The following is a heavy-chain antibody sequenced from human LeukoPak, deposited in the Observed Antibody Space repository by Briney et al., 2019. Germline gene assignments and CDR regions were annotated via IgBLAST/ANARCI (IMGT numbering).Heavy chain of an antibody. Sequence: ASVKVSCKASGYTFTSYGISWVRQAPGQGLEWMGWISAYNGNTNYAQKLQGGVTMTTDTSTSTAYMELRSLRSDDTAVYYCARASKRYCTNGVCPYYWGQGTLVTVSS. D-gene: IGHD2-8*01. CDR2: ISAYNGNT. CDR1: GYTFTSYG. J-gene: IGHJ4*02. CDR3: ARASKRYCTNGVCPYY. V-gene: IGHV1-18*01.